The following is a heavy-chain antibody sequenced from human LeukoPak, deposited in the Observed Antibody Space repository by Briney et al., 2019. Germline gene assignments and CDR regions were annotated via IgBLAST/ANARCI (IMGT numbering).Heavy chain of an antibody. CDR1: GYSISSGYY. D-gene: IGHD3-22*01. CDR3: ARAPITMIGGEYFDY. V-gene: IGHV4-38-2*02. J-gene: IGHJ4*02. CDR2: IYHSGST. Sequence: SETLSLTCTVSGYSISSGYYWGWIRQPPGKGLEWIGSIYHSGSTYYNPSLKSRVTISVDTPKNQFSLKLSSVTAADTAVYYCARAPITMIGGEYFDYWGQGTLVTVSS.